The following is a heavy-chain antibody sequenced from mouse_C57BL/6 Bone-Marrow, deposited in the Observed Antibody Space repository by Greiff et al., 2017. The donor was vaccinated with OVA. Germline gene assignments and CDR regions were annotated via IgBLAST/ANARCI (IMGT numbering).Heavy chain of an antibody. CDR3: ARWDGYYGY. V-gene: IGHV1-82*01. CDR1: GYAFRSSW. D-gene: IGHD2-3*01. CDR2: IYPGDGDT. Sequence: VKLVESGPELVKPGASVKISCKASGYAFRSSWMNWVKQRPGKGLEWIGRIYPGDGDTNYNGKFKGKATLTADKSSSTAYMQLSSLTSEDSAVYFCARWDGYYGYWGQGTTLTVSS. J-gene: IGHJ2*01.